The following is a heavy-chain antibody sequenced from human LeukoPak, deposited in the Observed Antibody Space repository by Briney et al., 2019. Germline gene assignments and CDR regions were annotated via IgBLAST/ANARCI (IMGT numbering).Heavy chain of an antibody. J-gene: IGHJ4*02. CDR2: INPNSGGT. D-gene: IGHD3-9*01. CDR1: GYTFTGYY. CDR3: ARALFDPDILTGYYDY. V-gene: IGHV1-2*02. Sequence: GASVKVSCKASGYTFTGYYMHWVRQAPGQGLEWMGWINPNSGGTNYAQKFQGRVTMTRDTSISTAYMELSRLRSDDTAVYYCARALFDPDILTGYYDYWGQGTLVTVSS.